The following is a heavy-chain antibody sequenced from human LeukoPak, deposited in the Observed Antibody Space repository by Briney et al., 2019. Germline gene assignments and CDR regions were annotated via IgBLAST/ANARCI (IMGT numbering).Heavy chain of an antibody. CDR1: GFIFSNAW. Sequence: GGSLRLSCAASGFIFSNAWMIWFRQAPGKGLEWVAHINQDGSVKNYVDSVEGRFTISRDNANNFLYLQMNSLRAEDTAVYYCAKDKNWNVCDYWGRGTLVTVSS. CDR2: INQDGSVK. V-gene: IGHV3-7*01. CDR3: AKDKNWNVCDY. J-gene: IGHJ4*02. D-gene: IGHD1-1*01.